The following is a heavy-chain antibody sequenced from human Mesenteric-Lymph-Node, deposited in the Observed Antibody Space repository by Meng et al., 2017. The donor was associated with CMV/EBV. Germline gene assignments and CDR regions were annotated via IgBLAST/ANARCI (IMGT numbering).Heavy chain of an antibody. V-gene: IGHV3-23*03. CDR1: GFTFSSYA. CDR2: IYSGGSST. J-gene: IGHJ4*02. CDR3: TTWDY. Sequence: GESLKISCAASGFTFSSYAMSWVRQAPGKGLEWVSVIYSGGSSTYYADSVKGRFTISRDNSKNTLYLQMNSLRIEDTGVYYCTTWDYWGQGTLVTVSS.